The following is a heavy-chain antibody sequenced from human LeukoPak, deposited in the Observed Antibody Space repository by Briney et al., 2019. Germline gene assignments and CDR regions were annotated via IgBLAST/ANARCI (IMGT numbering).Heavy chain of an antibody. CDR1: GYSISSGYY. J-gene: IGHJ6*02. V-gene: IGHV4-38-2*02. CDR2: IYHSGST. D-gene: IGHD4-17*01. CDR3: ASIHTPYGDYEDYYGMDV. Sequence: SETLSLTCTVSGYSISSGYYWGWIRQPPGKGLEWIGSIYHSGSTYYNPSLKSRVTISVDTSKNQFSLKLSSVTAADTAVYYCASIHTPYGDYEDYYGMDVWGQGTTVTVSS.